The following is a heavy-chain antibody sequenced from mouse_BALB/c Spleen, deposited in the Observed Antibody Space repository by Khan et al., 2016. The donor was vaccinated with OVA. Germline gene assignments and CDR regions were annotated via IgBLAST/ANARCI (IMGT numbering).Heavy chain of an antibody. CDR3: ARNGFGNYEIWDY. J-gene: IGHJ2*01. D-gene: IGHD2-1*01. Sequence: EVQLQESGTVLARPGASVKMSCKASGYTFTNYWMHWVKQRPGQGLEWIGTIYPGNSDTNYNQKFTGKAKLTAVTSTSTAYMEISRLTNEEPALYYCARNGFGNYEIWDYWGQGTTLTVSS. V-gene: IGHV1-5*01. CDR1: GYTFTNYW. CDR2: IYPGNSDT.